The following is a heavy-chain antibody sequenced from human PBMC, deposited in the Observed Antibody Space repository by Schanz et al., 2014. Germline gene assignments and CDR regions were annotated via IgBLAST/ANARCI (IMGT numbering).Heavy chain of an antibody. CDR2: VHPGGST. Sequence: EVQLVESGGGLVQPGGSLRLSCAVSGFIVRSNYMTWVRQAPGKGLEWVSFVHPGGSTYYPDSEKGRFTISRDSSKNTLYLQMSSLRPEDTAIYCCAKGPYYYDYMDVWGNGTTVTVSS. V-gene: IGHV3-66*01. J-gene: IGHJ6*03. CDR3: AKGPYYYDYMDV. CDR1: GFIVRSNY.